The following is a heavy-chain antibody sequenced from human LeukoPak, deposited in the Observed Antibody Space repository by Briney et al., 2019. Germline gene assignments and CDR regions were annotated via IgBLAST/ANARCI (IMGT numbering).Heavy chain of an antibody. V-gene: IGHV5-51*01. CDR2: IYPGDSDT. J-gene: IGHJ6*02. CDR1: GYSFTSYW. Sequence: GQSLKISCKGSGYSFTSYWIGWVRQMPGKGLEWMGIIYPGDSDTRYSPSFQGQVTISADKSISTASLQWSSLKASDTAMYYCARLTVTTEFGMDVWGQGTTVTVSS. CDR3: ARLTVTTEFGMDV. D-gene: IGHD4-17*01.